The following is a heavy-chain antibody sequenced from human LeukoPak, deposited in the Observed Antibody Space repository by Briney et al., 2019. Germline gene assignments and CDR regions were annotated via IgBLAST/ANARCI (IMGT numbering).Heavy chain of an antibody. CDR1: GFTFTTYG. CDR3: KKCVGLGELSFGYY. D-gene: IGHD3-16*02. V-gene: IGHV3-30*02. CDR2: IRSDGSSQ. J-gene: IGHJ4*02. Sequence: GGSLRLSCAASGFTFTTYGMHWVRQAPGKGPEWVAFIRSDGSSQSYADSVKGRFTISRDNSKNTLYLQMSSLRPEDTAVYYCKKCVGLGELSFGYYWGQGTLVTVSS.